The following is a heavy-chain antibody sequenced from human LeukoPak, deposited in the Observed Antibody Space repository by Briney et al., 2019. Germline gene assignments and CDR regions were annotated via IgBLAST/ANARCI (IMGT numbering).Heavy chain of an antibody. J-gene: IGHJ4*02. D-gene: IGHD2-21*01. Sequence: GGSLRLSCAASGFTFSSYSMNWVRQAPGKGLEWVSSISSSSSYIYYADSVKGRFIISRDNAKNSLYLQMNSLRAEDTAVYYCARDQLAYCGGDCPFDYWGQGTLVTVSS. CDR1: GFTFSSYS. CDR3: ARDQLAYCGGDCPFDY. V-gene: IGHV3-21*01. CDR2: ISSSSSYI.